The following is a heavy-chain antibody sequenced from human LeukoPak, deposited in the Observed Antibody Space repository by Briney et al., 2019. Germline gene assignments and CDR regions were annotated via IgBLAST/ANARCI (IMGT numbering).Heavy chain of an antibody. CDR1: GGSISSYY. Sequence: TSETLSLTCTVSGGSISSYYWSWIRQPPGKGLEWIGEINHSGSTNYNPSLKSRVTISVDTSKNQFSLKLSSVTAADTAVYYCARPTVTIWSPPGRRVFPFAGWGQGTLVTVSS. CDR2: INHSGST. CDR3: ARPTVTIWSPPGRRVFPFAG. J-gene: IGHJ4*02. V-gene: IGHV4-34*01. D-gene: IGHD4-17*01.